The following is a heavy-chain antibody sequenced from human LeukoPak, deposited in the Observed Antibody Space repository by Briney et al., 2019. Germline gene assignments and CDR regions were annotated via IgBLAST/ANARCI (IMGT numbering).Heavy chain of an antibody. V-gene: IGHV3-48*03. J-gene: IGHJ4*02. Sequence: GGSLRLSCATSGFTFRSYEMHWVRQAPGKGLEWISHITTSGTSTYYADSVKGRFTISRDNGKTAWSLQMNSLRAEDTAVYYCVVHSATSCYWGEGTLVTVSS. D-gene: IGHD1-26*01. CDR1: GFTFRSYE. CDR2: ITTSGTST. CDR3: VVHSATSCY.